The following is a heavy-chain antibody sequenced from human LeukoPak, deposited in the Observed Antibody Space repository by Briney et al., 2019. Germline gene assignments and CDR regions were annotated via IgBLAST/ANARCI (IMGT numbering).Heavy chain of an antibody. J-gene: IGHJ4*02. D-gene: IGHD5-24*01. CDR2: ISHSGTFI. V-gene: IGHV3-21*01. Sequence: GGALRLSCAASGFTFSTYTMNWVRQAPGKGLEWVSFISHSGTFIDYADSARGRFTISRDNAKNSLYLQMTSLRAEDTAIYYCVREEGLGDAYNVFHYWVQGTPVTVSS. CDR3: VREEGLGDAYNVFHY. CDR1: GFTFSTYT.